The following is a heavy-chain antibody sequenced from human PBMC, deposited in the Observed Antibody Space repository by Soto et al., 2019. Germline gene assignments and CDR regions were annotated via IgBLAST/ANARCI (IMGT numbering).Heavy chain of an antibody. J-gene: IGHJ5*02. CDR3: ARMATSGTLYWFDP. V-gene: IGHV1-8*01. CDR2: MNPNSGNG. CDR1: GYAFSNND. Sequence: QVQLVQSGAEVKEPGASVKVSCQASGYAFSNNDISWVRQSTGQGLEWMGWMNPNSGNGGYAQKFQGRVTMTRDTSTSTAYMELRSLASDDTAIYYCARMATSGTLYWFDPWGQGTLVTVSS.